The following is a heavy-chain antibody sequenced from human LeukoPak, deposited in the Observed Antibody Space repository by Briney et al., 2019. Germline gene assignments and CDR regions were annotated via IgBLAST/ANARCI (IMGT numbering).Heavy chain of an antibody. CDR1: GLTFTDFW. D-gene: IGHD2-2*01. CDR3: SGRDSSRSPRAY. V-gene: IGHV3-7*01. J-gene: IGHJ4*02. CDR2: IKPDGSEK. Sequence: GGSLRFSCAASGLTFTDFWMNWVRLAPGRGLEWVANIKPDGSEKYYVDSVKGRFAISRDNAKNEVYLEMNSLRAEDTGVYYCSGRDSSRSPRAYWGQGTLVSVSS.